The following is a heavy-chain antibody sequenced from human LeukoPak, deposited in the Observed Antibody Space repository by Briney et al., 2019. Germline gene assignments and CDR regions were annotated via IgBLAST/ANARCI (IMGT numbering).Heavy chain of an antibody. V-gene: IGHV1-69*05. D-gene: IGHD6-19*01. CDR2: IIPIFGTA. CDR3: ARVDSSGYLDY. Sequence: GASVKVSCKVSGGTFSSYAISWVRQAPGQGLEWMGGIIPIFGTANYAQKFQGRVTITTDESTSTAYMELSSLRSEDTAVYYCARVDSSGYLDYWGQGTLVTVSS. J-gene: IGHJ4*02. CDR1: GGTFSSYA.